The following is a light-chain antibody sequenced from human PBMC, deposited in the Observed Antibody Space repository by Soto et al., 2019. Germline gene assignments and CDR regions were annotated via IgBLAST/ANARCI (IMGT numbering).Light chain of an antibody. CDR3: SSYARSTTSEVV. CDR1: SSDVGGYNL. CDR2: EGS. J-gene: IGLJ2*01. Sequence: QSALTQPASVSGSPGQSITISCTGTSSDVGGYNLVSWYQQHPGKAPKLMIYEGSKRPSGVSNRFSGSKSGNTASLTISGLQAEDEADYYCSSYARSTTSEVVFGGGTKLTVL. V-gene: IGLV2-23*01.